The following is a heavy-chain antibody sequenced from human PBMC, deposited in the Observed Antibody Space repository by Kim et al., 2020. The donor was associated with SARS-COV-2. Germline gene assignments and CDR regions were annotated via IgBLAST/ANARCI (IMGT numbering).Heavy chain of an antibody. V-gene: IGHV5-51*01. D-gene: IGHD3-22*01. J-gene: IGHJ4*02. CDR1: GYTFTSYW. Sequence: GESLKISCKGSGYTFTSYWIGWVRQKPGKGLEWVGINYPGDSDNRYGPSFQGRVSISADKSTNTAYLQWSSLKASDNAIYYCVRRPDYYDTSGFDYWGQGIPVTVSS. CDR2: NYPGDSDN. CDR3: VRRPDYYDTSGFDY.